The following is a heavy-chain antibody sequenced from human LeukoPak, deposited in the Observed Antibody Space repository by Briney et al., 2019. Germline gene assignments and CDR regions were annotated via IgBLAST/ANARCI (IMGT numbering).Heavy chain of an antibody. CDR2: IWYDGTNK. Sequence: GGSLRLSCVASGFTFSSYGMHWVRQAPGKGLEWVAVIWYDGTNKYYADSVKGRFTISRDSSKNTLYLQMNSLRAEDTAVYYCARAAYDNSGYLTLWGQGALVTVSS. J-gene: IGHJ4*02. D-gene: IGHD3-22*01. CDR3: ARAAYDNSGYLTL. V-gene: IGHV3-33*01. CDR1: GFTFSSYG.